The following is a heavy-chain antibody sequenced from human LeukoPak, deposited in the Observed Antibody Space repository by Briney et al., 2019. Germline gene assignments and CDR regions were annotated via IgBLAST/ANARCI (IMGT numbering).Heavy chain of an antibody. CDR2: ISSNGLRE. Sequence: GGSLRLSCEVSGFSFSGYTIHWVRQAPGEGMEWVAMISSNGLREYYADSVMGRFTISRDNSKTTLYLQMNSLRAEDTALYYCAKEKVAASGPRNYYYYMDVWGKGTTVTVSS. V-gene: IGHV3-30*04. D-gene: IGHD2-15*01. CDR3: AKEKVAASGPRNYYYYMDV. CDR1: GFSFSGYT. J-gene: IGHJ6*03.